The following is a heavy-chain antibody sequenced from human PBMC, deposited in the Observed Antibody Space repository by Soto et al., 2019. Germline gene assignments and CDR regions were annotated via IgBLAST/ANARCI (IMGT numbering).Heavy chain of an antibody. CDR3: ARHPGGGGY. D-gene: IGHD3-10*01. V-gene: IGHV3-53*01. Sequence: EVQLVESGGGLIQPGGSLRLSCAVSGFTVSNNYMSWVRQAPGKGLEGVSVIYSGGYTAYGDSVKGRFTISRDNSKNTPHLQMKSLGPDTPAWFYCARHPGGGGYWGQGTLVTVSS. CDR1: GFTVSNNY. CDR2: IYSGGYT. J-gene: IGHJ4*02.